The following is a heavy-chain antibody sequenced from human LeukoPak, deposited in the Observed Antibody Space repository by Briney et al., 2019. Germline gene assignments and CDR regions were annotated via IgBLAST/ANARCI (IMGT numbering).Heavy chain of an antibody. J-gene: IGHJ6*02. D-gene: IGHD1-7*01. V-gene: IGHV4-34*01. CDR2: INHSGST. CDR3: ARAYPGITGTTRKYYGMDV. CDR1: GGSFSGYY. Sequence: SETLSLTCAVYGGSFSGYYWSWIRQPPGKGLEWIGEINHSGSTSYNPSLKSRVTISVDTSKNQFSLKLSSVTAADTAVYYCARAYPGITGTTRKYYGMDVWGQGTTVTVSS.